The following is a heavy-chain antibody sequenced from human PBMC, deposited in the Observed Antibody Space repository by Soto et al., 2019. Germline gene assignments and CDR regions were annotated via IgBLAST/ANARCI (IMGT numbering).Heavy chain of an antibody. D-gene: IGHD5-12*01. CDR3: AREYSGYAQYNWFDP. Sequence: SETRCSTWTVSVCSISSFYYYWSWIRHPPGKGLEWIGYIYYSGSTYYNPSLKSRVTISVDTSKNQFSLKLSSVTAADTAVYYCAREYSGYAQYNWFDPWGQGTLVTVSS. V-gene: IGHV4-30-4*01. CDR1: VCSISSFYYY. J-gene: IGHJ5*02. CDR2: IYYSGST.